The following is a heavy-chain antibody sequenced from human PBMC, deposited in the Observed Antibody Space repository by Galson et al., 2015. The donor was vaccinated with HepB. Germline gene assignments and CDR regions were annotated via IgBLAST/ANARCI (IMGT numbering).Heavy chain of an antibody. J-gene: IGHJ3*02. V-gene: IGHV1-69*06. CDR3: ARSLLGAQEGDDAFDI. Sequence: SVKVSCKASGGTFTHFAINWVRQAHGQGLEWVGGTIPLFGQSNHAQKFQGRVTITADKSTTTAYMELSSLRSEDTAVYYCARSLLGAQEGDDAFDIWGQGTMVTVSS. CDR1: GGTFTHFA. CDR2: TIPLFGQS. D-gene: IGHD1-26*01.